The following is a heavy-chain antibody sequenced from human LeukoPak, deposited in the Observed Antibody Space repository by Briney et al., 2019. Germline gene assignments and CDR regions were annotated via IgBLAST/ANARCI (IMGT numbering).Heavy chain of an antibody. Sequence: ATVKMSCKVSGYTFTDYYMHWVQQAPGKGLEWMGLVDPEDGETIYAEKFQGRVTITADTSTDTAYMELSSLRSEDTAVYYCATGPAVAGTWAHLQPYTINWGQGTLVTVSS. CDR1: GYTFTDYY. D-gene: IGHD6-19*01. V-gene: IGHV1-69-2*01. CDR3: ATGPAVAGTWAHLQPYTIN. J-gene: IGHJ4*02. CDR2: VDPEDGET.